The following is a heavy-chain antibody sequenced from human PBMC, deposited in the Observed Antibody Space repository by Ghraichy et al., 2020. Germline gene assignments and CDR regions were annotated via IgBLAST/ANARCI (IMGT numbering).Heavy chain of an antibody. CDR3: ARSSGLVVAATAEFFQH. CDR2: THMYNGGST. J-gene: IGHJ1*01. D-gene: IGHD2-15*01. V-gene: IGHV4-59*01. Sequence: SETLSLTCTVSGGSISNYYWSWIRQSPGKGLAWIGYTHMYNGGSTDYNPSLKSRVIISVDTSKNQFSLKLSSVTAADTAVYYCARSSGLVVAATAEFFQHWGQGTLVTVSS. CDR1: GGSISNYY.